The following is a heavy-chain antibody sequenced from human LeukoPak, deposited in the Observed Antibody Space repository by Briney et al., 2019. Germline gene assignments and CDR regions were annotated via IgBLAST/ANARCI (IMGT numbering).Heavy chain of an antibody. V-gene: IGHV3-30*02. CDR3: ARDSPRITSGNFLYYFDY. CDR1: GFTFSSYG. Sequence: GGSLRLSCAASGFTFSSYGMHWVRQAPGKGLEWVAFIRYDGSNKYYADSVKGRFTISRDNSKNTLYLQMNSLRAEDTAVYYCARDSPRITSGNFLYYFDYWGQGTLVTVSS. J-gene: IGHJ4*02. CDR2: IRYDGSNK. D-gene: IGHD3-10*01.